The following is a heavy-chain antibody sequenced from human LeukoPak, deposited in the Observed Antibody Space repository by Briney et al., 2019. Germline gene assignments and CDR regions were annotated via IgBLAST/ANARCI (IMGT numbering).Heavy chain of an antibody. CDR3: VKDSKYYFDY. CDR1: GFTFSIYA. J-gene: IGHJ4*02. V-gene: IGHV3-23*01. Sequence: GGSLRLSCAASGFTFSIYAMSWVRQAPGKGLEWVSGVTGSGSAGSTYYADSVKGRFTISRDNSKNTLYLQMNSLRAEDTAVYYCVKDSKYYFDYWGQGTLVTVSS. CDR2: VTGSGSAGST.